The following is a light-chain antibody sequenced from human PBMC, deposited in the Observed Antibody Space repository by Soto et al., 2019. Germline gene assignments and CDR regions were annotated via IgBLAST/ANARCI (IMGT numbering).Light chain of an antibody. V-gene: IGLV2-14*01. CDR1: TSDIGTYNY. Sequence: QSVLTQPASVSGSPGQSITISCSGGTSDIGTYNYVSWYQHHPGKVPKVMIYEVSNRPSGVSNRFSGSKSGNTASLTISGLQSEDEADYYCAAWDDSLNGYVFGTGTKVTVL. CDR2: EVS. CDR3: AAWDDSLNGYV. J-gene: IGLJ1*01.